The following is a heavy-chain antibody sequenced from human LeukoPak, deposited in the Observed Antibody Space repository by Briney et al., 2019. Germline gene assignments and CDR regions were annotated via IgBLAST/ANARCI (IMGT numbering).Heavy chain of an antibody. CDR2: IYYSGST. CDR3: GGVGGVLGDAFDI. D-gene: IGHD3-16*01. CDR1: GGSISSYY. J-gene: IGHJ3*02. V-gene: IGHV4-59*01. Sequence: SETLSLTCTVSGGSISSYYWSWIRQPPGKGLEWIGYIYYSGSTNYTPSLKSRVNISVDKSKNQFSLKLSSVTAPDPAVFYCGGVGGVLGDAFDIWGQGTMVTVSS.